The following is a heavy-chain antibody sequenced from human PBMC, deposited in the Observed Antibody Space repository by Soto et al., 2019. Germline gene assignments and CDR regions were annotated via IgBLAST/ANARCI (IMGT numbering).Heavy chain of an antibody. CDR3: ARDGVSCSSTSCYRYYFDY. J-gene: IGHJ4*02. V-gene: IGHV3-30-3*01. CDR1: GFTFSSYA. CDR2: ISYDGSNK. Sequence: GGSLRLSCAASGFTFSSYAMHWVRQAPGKGLEWVAVISYDGSNKYYADPVKGRFTISRDNSKNTLYLQMNSLRAEDTAVYYCARDGVSCSSTSCYRYYFDYWGQGTLVTVSS. D-gene: IGHD2-2*01.